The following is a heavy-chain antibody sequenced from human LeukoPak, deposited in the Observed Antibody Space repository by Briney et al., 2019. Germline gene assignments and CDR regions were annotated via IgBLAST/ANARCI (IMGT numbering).Heavy chain of an antibody. CDR3: ARDLGPKYYDFWSGYLVY. Sequence: GASVKVSCKASGYTFTGYYMHWVRQAPGQGLEWMGWINPNSGGTSYAQKFQGRVTMTRDTSISTAYMELSRLRSDDTAVYYCARDLGPKYYDFWSGYLVYWGQGTLVTVSS. J-gene: IGHJ4*02. CDR1: GYTFTGYY. V-gene: IGHV1-2*02. CDR2: INPNSGGT. D-gene: IGHD3-3*01.